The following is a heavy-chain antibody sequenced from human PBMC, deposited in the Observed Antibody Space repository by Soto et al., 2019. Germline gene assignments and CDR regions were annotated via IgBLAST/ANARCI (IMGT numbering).Heavy chain of an antibody. CDR3: AREGGGTYCSGGSCPYDAFDI. Sequence: QVQLQQWGAGLLKPSETLSLTCAVYGGSFSGYYWSWIRQPPGKGLEWIGEINHSGSTNYNPSLKRRVTISVDTSKNQFALKLSSVTAADTAVYYCAREGGGTYCSGGSCPYDAFDIWGQGTMVTVSS. J-gene: IGHJ3*02. CDR1: GGSFSGYY. D-gene: IGHD2-15*01. V-gene: IGHV4-34*01. CDR2: INHSGST.